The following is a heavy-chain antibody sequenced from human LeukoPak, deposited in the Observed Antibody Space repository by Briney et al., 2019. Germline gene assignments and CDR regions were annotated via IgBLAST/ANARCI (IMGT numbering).Heavy chain of an antibody. J-gene: IGHJ6*03. CDR2: ISGSGGST. V-gene: IGHV3-23*01. Sequence: GGSLRLSCAASGFTFSSYAMSWVRQAPGKGLEWVSAISGSGGSTYYADSVKGRFTIFRDNSKNTLYLQMNSLRAEDTAVYYCAKVGDDFWSGYPGYYYYMDVWGKGTTVTVSS. CDR3: AKVGDDFWSGYPGYYYYMDV. D-gene: IGHD3-3*01. CDR1: GFTFSSYA.